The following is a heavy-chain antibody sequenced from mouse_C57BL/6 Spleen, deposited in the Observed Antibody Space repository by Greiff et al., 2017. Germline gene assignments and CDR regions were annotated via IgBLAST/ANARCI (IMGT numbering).Heavy chain of an antibody. D-gene: IGHD2-14*01. V-gene: IGHV5-12*01. J-gene: IGHJ2*01. CDR3: GRGTGCVFDY. Sequence: EVKLMESGGGLVQPGGSLKLSCAASGFTFSDYYMYWVRQTPEKRLEWVAYISNGGGSTYYPDTVKGRFTISRDNAKNTLYLQMSRLKSEDTAMYYCGRGTGCVFDYWGQGTTLTVSS. CDR2: ISNGGGST. CDR1: GFTFSDYY.